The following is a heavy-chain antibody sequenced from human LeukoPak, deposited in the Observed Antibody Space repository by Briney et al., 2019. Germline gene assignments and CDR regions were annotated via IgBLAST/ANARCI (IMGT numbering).Heavy chain of an antibody. Sequence: GESLKISCKGSGYSFTSYWIGWVRQMPGKGLEWVGIIYPGDSDTRYSPSFQGQVTISADKSISTVYLQWSSLKASDTAMHYCASPVPDDAFDIWGQGTMVTVSS. CDR1: GYSFTSYW. D-gene: IGHD1-14*01. J-gene: IGHJ3*02. CDR3: ASPVPDDAFDI. V-gene: IGHV5-51*01. CDR2: IYPGDSDT.